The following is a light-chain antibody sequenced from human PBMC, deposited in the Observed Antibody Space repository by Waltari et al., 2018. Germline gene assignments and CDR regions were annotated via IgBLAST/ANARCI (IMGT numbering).Light chain of an antibody. CDR3: SSYRKSSTAGGV. Sequence: QSALTQPASVSGSPGQSIIISFTGPSSDVGGYNYVRWYPQHPGKAPKLMIYDVTNRASGVSSRFTGSKSGNTASLTISGLQTDDEADYYCSSYRKSSTAGGVFGTGTKVTVL. CDR1: SSDVGGYNY. V-gene: IGLV2-14*03. CDR2: DVT. J-gene: IGLJ1*01.